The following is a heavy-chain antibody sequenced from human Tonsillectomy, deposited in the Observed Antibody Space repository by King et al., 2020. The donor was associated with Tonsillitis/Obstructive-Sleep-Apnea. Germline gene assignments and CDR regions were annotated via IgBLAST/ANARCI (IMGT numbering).Heavy chain of an antibody. V-gene: IGHV4-59*01. J-gene: IGHJ3*02. CDR3: AREALDAFAI. Sequence: QLQESGPGLVKPSETLSLTCTVSDDSISSYYWSWIRQPPGKGLEWIGYIYYSGSTNYNPSLKSRVTISVDTSKNQFSLKLSSVTAADTAVYYCAREALDAFAIWGQGTMVTVSS. CDR1: DDSISSYY. CDR2: IYYSGST.